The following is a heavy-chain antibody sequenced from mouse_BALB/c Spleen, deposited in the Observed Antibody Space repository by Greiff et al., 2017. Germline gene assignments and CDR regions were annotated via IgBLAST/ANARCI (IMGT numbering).Heavy chain of an antibody. CDR3: ASYYYGSTYFDY. CDR2: IWSGGST. J-gene: IGHJ2*01. V-gene: IGHV2-2*02. CDR1: GFSLTSYG. Sequence: VQRVESGPGLVQPSQSLSITCTVSGFSLTSYGVHWVRQSPGKGLEWLGVIWSGGSTDYNAAFISRLSISKDNSKSQVFFKMNSLQANDTAIYYCASYYYGSTYFDYWGQGTTLTVSS. D-gene: IGHD1-1*01.